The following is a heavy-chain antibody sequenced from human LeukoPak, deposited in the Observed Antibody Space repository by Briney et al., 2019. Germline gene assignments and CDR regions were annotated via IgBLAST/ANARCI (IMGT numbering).Heavy chain of an antibody. CDR1: GFTVSSNC. CDR3: ARGDFGRNYFDY. D-gene: IGHD3-10*01. V-gene: IGHV3-66*02. CDR2: IYSGGST. Sequence: PGGSLRLSCAASGFTVSSNCMSWVRQAPGKGLEWVSVIYSGGSTYYADSVKGRFTISRDNSKNTLYLQMNSLRAEDTAVYYCARGDFGRNYFDYWGQGTLVTVSS. J-gene: IGHJ4*02.